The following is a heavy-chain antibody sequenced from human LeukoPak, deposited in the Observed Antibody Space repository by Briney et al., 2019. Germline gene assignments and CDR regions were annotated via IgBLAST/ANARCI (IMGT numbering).Heavy chain of an antibody. J-gene: IGHJ5*02. CDR1: GGTFSSYA. CDR3: ARDTNWFDP. V-gene: IGHV1-69*04. CDR2: IIPILGIA. Sequence: SVKVSCKASGGTFSSYAISWVRQAPGQGLEWMGRIIPILGIADYAQKFQGRVTITADKSTSTAYMELSSLRSEDTAVYYCARDTNWFDPWGQGTLVTVSS.